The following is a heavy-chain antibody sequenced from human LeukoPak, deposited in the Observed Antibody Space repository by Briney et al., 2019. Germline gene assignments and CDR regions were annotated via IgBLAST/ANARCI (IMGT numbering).Heavy chain of an antibody. Sequence: SQTLSLTGTVSGGSISSGGYYWSWIRQHPGKGLEWIGYIYYSGSTYYNPSLKSRVTISVDTSKNQFSLKLSSVTAADTAVYYCAREIKRAFDIWGQGTMVTVSS. J-gene: IGHJ3*02. CDR2: IYYSGST. CDR3: AREIKRAFDI. CDR1: GGSISSGGYY. V-gene: IGHV4-31*03.